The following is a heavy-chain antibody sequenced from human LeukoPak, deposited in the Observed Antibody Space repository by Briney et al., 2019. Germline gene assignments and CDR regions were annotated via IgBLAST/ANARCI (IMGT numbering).Heavy chain of an antibody. CDR3: ARLRRYYDSSGYYTNIDY. D-gene: IGHD3-22*01. Sequence: SETLSLTCTVSGGXISSYYCSWIRQPPGKGLEWIGYIYYTGNTNYNPSLKSRVTISVDTSKNQFSLNLSSVTAADTAVYYCARLRRYYDSSGYYTNIDYWGQGTLVTVSS. J-gene: IGHJ4*02. V-gene: IGHV4-59*08. CDR1: GGXISSYY. CDR2: IYYTGNT.